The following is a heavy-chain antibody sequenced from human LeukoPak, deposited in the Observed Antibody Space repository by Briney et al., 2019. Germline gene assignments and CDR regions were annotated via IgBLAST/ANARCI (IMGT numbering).Heavy chain of an antibody. D-gene: IGHD3-22*01. J-gene: IGHJ6*02. V-gene: IGHV4-34*01. CDR3: ARSGYYDSSGYLRAYYYYYGMDV. Sequence: PSETLSLTCAVYGGSFSGYYWSWIRQPPGKGLEWIGEINHSGSTNYNPSLKSRVTISVDTSKNQFSQKLSSVTAADTAVYYCARSGYYDSSGYLRAYYYYYGMDVWGQGTTVTVSS. CDR2: INHSGST. CDR1: GGSFSGYY.